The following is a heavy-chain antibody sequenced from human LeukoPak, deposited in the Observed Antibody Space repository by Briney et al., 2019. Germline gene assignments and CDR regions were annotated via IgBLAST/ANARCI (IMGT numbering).Heavy chain of an antibody. CDR3: ASASGSYSVVPVDDAFDI. J-gene: IGHJ3*02. CDR1: GYTFTGYY. Sequence: ASVKVSCKASGYTFTGYYMHWVRQAPGQGLEWMGWINPNSGGTNYAQKFQGRVTMTRDTSISTAYMELSRLRSDDTAVYYCASASGSYSVVPVDDAFDIWGQGTMVTVSS. V-gene: IGHV1-2*02. CDR2: INPNSGGT. D-gene: IGHD1-26*01.